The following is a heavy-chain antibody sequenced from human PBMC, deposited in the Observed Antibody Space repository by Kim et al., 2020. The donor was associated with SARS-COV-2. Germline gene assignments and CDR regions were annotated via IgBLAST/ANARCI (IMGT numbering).Heavy chain of an antibody. CDR3: AKSGLTLGLTRLRPFDS. CDR2: ISDDGHST. V-gene: IGHV3-23*01. J-gene: IGHJ5*01. Sequence: GGSLRLSCEGSGFTFRNFAMTWVRQAPGKGLEWVSSISDDGHSTYYADSVKGRCTISRDNLKNTVSLRMNSLRVEDTAVYYCAKSGLTLGLTRLRPFDS. CDR1: GFTFRNFA. D-gene: IGHD2-21*02.